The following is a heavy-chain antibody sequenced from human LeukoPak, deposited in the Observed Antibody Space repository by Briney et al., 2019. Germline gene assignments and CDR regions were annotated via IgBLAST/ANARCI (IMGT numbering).Heavy chain of an antibody. D-gene: IGHD5-12*01. CDR2: ISGSGGST. V-gene: IGHV3-23*01. J-gene: IGHJ4*02. CDR3: ANGGGYGFDY. Sequence: GGSLRLSCAASGFTFSSYAMSWVRQAPGKGLEWVSAISGSGGSTYYADSMKGRFTISRDNSKNTLYLQMNSLRAEDTAVYYCANGGGYGFDYWGQGTLVTVSS. CDR1: GFTFSSYA.